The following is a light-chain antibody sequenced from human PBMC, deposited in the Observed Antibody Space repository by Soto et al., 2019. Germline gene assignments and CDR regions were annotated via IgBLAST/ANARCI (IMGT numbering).Light chain of an antibody. J-gene: IGKJ1*01. CDR3: QQYGSSPWT. Sequence: EIVLTQSPGILSLSLGERATLSCRASQSVSSSYLAWYQQKPGQAPRLLIYGASNRATGIPDRFSGSGSGTAFTLIICRLEPEDFAVYCCQQYGSSPWTFGQGTKVEIK. CDR1: QSVSSSY. CDR2: GAS. V-gene: IGKV3-20*01.